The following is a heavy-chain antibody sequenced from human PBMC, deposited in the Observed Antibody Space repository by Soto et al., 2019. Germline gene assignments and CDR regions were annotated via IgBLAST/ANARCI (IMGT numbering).Heavy chain of an antibody. J-gene: IGHJ6*02. D-gene: IGHD3-22*01. Sequence: GASVKVSCKASGGTFSSYAISWVRQAPGQGLEWMGGIIPIFGTANYAQKFQGRVTITADESTSTAYMELSSLRSEDTAVYYCAIVYYSLRNGKIYYYYGMDVWGQGTTVTVSS. V-gene: IGHV1-69*13. CDR3: AIVYYSLRNGKIYYYYGMDV. CDR1: GGTFSSYA. CDR2: IIPIFGTA.